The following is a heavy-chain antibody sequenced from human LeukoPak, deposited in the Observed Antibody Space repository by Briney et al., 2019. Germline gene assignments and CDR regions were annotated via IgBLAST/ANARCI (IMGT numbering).Heavy chain of an antibody. Sequence: GASVKVSCKASGYTFTSYYMHWVRQAPGQGLEWMGIINPSGGSTSYAQKFQGRVTMTRDTSTSTVYMELSSLRSEDTAVYYCARDGTLAVASINWFDPWGQGTLVTVSS. CDR1: GYTFTSYY. CDR3: ARDGTLAVASINWFDP. V-gene: IGHV1-46*01. CDR2: INPSGGST. D-gene: IGHD6-19*01. J-gene: IGHJ5*02.